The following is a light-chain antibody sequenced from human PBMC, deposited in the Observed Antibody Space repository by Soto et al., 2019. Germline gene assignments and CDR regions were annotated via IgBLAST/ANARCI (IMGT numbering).Light chain of an antibody. V-gene: IGKV3-15*01. CDR1: QSVRSN. Sequence: MKKSPATLSVSTGERSALSCRASQSVRSNLAWYQQKPGQAPRLLIYGASTRATGIPDRFSASGSATDFTLTISRLQPEDFAVYYCQHYGVSPWPFGQGSKVDI. CDR2: GAS. J-gene: IGKJ1*01. CDR3: QHYGVSPWP.